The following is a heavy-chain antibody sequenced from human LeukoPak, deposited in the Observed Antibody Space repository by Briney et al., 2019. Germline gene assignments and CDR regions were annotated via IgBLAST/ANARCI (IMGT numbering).Heavy chain of an antibody. CDR3: ARDQIGYGLDY. CDR2: IYDSWNT. J-gene: IGHJ4*02. V-gene: IGHV4-59*11. CDR1: SGSINNHY. D-gene: IGHD5-18*01. Sequence: PSETLSLTCIVSSGSINNHYWSWIRQPPGKGLEWIGYIYDSWNTNYNPSLQSRVTISMDASRNQFSLNLTSVTAADTAVYCARDQIGYGLDYWGQGTQVTVSS.